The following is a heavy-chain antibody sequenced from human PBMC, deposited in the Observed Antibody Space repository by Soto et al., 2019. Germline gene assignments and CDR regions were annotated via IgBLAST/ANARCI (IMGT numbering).Heavy chain of an antibody. CDR3: AKGADYDFWSGSPDLDY. CDR1: GFTFSSYA. Sequence: GGSLRLSCAASGFTFSSYAMSWVRQAPGKGLEWVSAISGSGGSTYYADSVKGRFTISRDNSKNTLYLQMNSLRAEDTAVYYCAKGADYDFWSGSPDLDYWGQGTLVTVSS. V-gene: IGHV3-23*01. D-gene: IGHD3-3*01. CDR2: ISGSGGST. J-gene: IGHJ4*02.